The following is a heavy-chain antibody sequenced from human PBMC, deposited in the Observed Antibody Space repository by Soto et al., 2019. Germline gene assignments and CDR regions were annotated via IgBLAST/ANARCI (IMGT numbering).Heavy chain of an antibody. J-gene: IGHJ4*02. CDR1: GGSISSYY. CDR3: ARESYYGSGATVVAY. CDR2: IYYSGTT. D-gene: IGHD3-10*01. Sequence: ETLSLTCTVSGGSISSYYWAWIRQPPGKGLEWIGYIYYSGTTSYNPSLNSRVTMSVDTSKNQFSLKVNSVTAADTAVYYCARESYYGSGATVVAYWGQGTLVTVSS. V-gene: IGHV4-59*01.